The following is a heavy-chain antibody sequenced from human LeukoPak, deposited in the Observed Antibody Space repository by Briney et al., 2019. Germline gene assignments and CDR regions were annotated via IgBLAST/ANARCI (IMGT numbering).Heavy chain of an antibody. CDR2: VNPAGGNI. Sequence: EASVKVSCKTSGYNFIDYYLHWFRQAPGQGFEWMGIVNPAGGNISYAQKFQGRVIMTRDTSTASVSMELQSLTSDDTAVYYCARGRYSNGWRDMWGQGTQVTVSS. J-gene: IGHJ4*02. V-gene: IGHV1-46*01. CDR3: ARGRYSNGWRDM. CDR1: GYNFIDYY. D-gene: IGHD6-19*01.